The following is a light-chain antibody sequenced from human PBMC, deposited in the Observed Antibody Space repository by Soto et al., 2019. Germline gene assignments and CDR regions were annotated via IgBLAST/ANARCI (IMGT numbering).Light chain of an antibody. J-gene: IGKJ4*01. CDR3: QHSVTRPLP. CDR1: QSVSSAN. Sequence: TLPLCTGERATLSCRASQSVSSANFAWYQQKPGQTPRLLIYDTSIRAAGVPARFSGSRSGAEFTLTISSLQSEDFAVYYCQHSVTRPLPFGGGTKV. V-gene: IGKV3-15*01. CDR2: DTS.